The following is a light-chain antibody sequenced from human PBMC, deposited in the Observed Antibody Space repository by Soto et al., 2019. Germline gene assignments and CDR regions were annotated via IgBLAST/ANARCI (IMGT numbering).Light chain of an antibody. CDR2: DAS. CDR1: QSINSY. CDR3: QQSYSTPLT. V-gene: IGKV3-11*01. J-gene: IGKJ5*01. Sequence: EIVLTQSPVSLSLSPGERATLSCRASQSINSYLAWYQQKPGQAPRLFIYDASNRATGIPARFSGSGSGTDFTLTISSLQPEDFATYYCQQSYSTPLTFGQGTDWRL.